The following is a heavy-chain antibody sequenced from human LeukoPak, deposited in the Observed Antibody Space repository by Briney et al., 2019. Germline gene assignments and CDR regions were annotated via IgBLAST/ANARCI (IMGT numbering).Heavy chain of an antibody. J-gene: IGHJ4*02. CDR2: IYYSGST. CDR3: ARDRPDPPHFDY. CDR1: GGSISSYY. V-gene: IGHV4-59*01. Sequence: SETLSLTCTVSGGSISSYYWSWIRQPPGKGLEWIGYIYYSGSTNYNPSLKSRVTISVDTSKNQFSLKLSSVTAADTAVYYCARDRPDPPHFDYWGQGTLVTVPS.